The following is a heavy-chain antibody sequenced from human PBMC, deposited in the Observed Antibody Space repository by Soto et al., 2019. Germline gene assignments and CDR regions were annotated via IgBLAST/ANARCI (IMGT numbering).Heavy chain of an antibody. D-gene: IGHD6-13*01. CDR3: ARAGSSWYGAQIFDY. V-gene: IGHV3-30-3*01. CDR1: GFTFSSYA. J-gene: IGHJ4*02. Sequence: GGSLRLSCAASGFTFSSYAMHWVRQAPGKGLEWVAVISYDGSNKYYADSVKGRFTISRDNSKNTLYLQMNSLRAEDTAVYYCARAGSSWYGAQIFDYWGQGTLVTVSS. CDR2: ISYDGSNK.